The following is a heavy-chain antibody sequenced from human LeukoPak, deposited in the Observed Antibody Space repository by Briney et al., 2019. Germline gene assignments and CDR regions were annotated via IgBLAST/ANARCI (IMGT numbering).Heavy chain of an antibody. D-gene: IGHD1-1*01. CDR3: ARRNDEYYFDY. J-gene: IGHJ4*02. Sequence: ASVKVSCKASGYTFTGYYMHWVRQAPGQGLEWMGIINPSGGSTSYAQKFQGRVTMTRDMSTSTVYMELSSLRSEDTAVYYCARRNDEYYFDYWGQGTLVTVSS. CDR2: INPSGGST. CDR1: GYTFTGYY. V-gene: IGHV1-46*01.